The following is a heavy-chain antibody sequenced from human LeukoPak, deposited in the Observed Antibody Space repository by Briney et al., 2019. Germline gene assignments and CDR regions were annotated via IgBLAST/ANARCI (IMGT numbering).Heavy chain of an antibody. CDR1: GFTFSSYG. V-gene: IGHV3-30*02. CDR2: IRYDGTIK. Sequence: GGSLRLSCAASGFTFSSYGMHWVRQAPGKGLDWVAFIRYDGTIKDYADSVKGRFTISRDNSKNTLYLQMNSLRSEDTAVYYCARDQGHGEYHWGQGTLVTVSS. J-gene: IGHJ5*02. D-gene: IGHD3-10*01. CDR3: ARDQGHGEYH.